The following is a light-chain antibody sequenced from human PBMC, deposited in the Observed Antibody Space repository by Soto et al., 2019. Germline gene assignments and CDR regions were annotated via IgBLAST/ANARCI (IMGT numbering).Light chain of an antibody. CDR2: VVS. J-gene: IGLJ2*01. CDR1: SSDVGGYNY. CDR3: QSYDGSLGAVV. V-gene: IGLV2-14*01. Sequence: QSALAQPTSVSGSPGQSIAISCTGTSSDVGGYNYVSWHQQHPGKAPKVLISVVSNRPSGVSNRFSGSKSGTSAALAISGLQPEDEADYYCQSYDGSLGAVVFGGGTKLTVL.